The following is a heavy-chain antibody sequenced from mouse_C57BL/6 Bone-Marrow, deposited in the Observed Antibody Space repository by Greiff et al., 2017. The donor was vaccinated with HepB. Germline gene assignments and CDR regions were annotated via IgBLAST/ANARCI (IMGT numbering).Heavy chain of an antibody. CDR1: GYAFSSSW. D-gene: IGHD2-2*01. CDR2: IYPGDGDT. CDR3: VRVYGYGGYFDV. V-gene: IGHV1-82*01. Sequence: QVQLQQSGPELVKPGASVKISCKASGYAFSSSWMNWVKQRPGKGLEWIGRIYPGDGDTNYNGKFKGKATLTADKSSSTAYMQLSSLTSEDSAVYFDVRVYGYGGYFDVWGTGTTVTVSS. J-gene: IGHJ1*03.